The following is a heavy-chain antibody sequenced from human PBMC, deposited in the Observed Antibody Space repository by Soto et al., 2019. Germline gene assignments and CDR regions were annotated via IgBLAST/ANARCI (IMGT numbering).Heavy chain of an antibody. CDR3: ARAISLDAFDI. V-gene: IGHV3-72*01. J-gene: IGHJ3*02. D-gene: IGHD2-2*02. Sequence: GGSLRLSCAASGFTFSDHYMDWVRQAPGKGLEWVGRTRNKANSYTTEYAASVKGRFTISRDDSKNSLYLQMNSLKTEDTAVYYCARAISLDAFDIWGQGTMVTVSS. CDR1: GFTFSDHY. CDR2: TRNKANSYTT.